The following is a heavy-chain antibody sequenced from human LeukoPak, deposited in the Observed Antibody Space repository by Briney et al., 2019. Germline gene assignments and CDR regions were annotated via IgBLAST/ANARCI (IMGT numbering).Heavy chain of an antibody. Sequence: GGSLRLSCEASGFTFSSYTMSWVRQAPGKGLEWVSTITTSDGNTYYADPVKGRFTVSRDNSKNTLYLQMNSLRAEDTAVYYCAKDGGLWVSAHWGDSWGRGTLVTVSS. CDR2: ITTSDGNT. D-gene: IGHD7-27*01. J-gene: IGHJ4*02. CDR3: AKDGGLWVSAHWGDS. CDR1: GFTFSSYT. V-gene: IGHV3-23*01.